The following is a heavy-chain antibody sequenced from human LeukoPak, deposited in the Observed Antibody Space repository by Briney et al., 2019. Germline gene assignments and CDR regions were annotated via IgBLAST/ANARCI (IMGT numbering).Heavy chain of an antibody. V-gene: IGHV3-7*01. D-gene: IGHD2-2*01. CDR1: GFTFSSYW. CDR3: ARPRYCSSISCYFHAFDV. J-gene: IGHJ3*01. Sequence: GGSLRLSCAASGFTFSSYWMSWVRQAPGKGLEWVANIKQDGSEEYYGDSVKGRFTISRDNAKNSLYLQMNSLRAEDTAVYYCARPRYCSSISCYFHAFDVWGQGTMDTVSS. CDR2: IKQDGSEE.